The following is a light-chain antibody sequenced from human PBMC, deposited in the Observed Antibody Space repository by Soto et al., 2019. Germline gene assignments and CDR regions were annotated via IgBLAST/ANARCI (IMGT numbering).Light chain of an antibody. Sequence: IVLTQSPGTLSLSPGERATLSCRASQSVRSNYLAWYQQKPGQAPRLLIYGASSRATGIPDRFSGSGSGTDFTLTISRLQPEDFVVYFCQQYGSSPTFGQGTKVEVK. CDR1: QSVRSNY. CDR2: GAS. J-gene: IGKJ1*01. CDR3: QQYGSSPT. V-gene: IGKV3-20*01.